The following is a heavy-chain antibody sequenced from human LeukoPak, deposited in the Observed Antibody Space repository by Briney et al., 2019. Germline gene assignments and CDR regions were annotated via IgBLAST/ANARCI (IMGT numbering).Heavy chain of an antibody. CDR3: ARWVVHSSSWYPDY. CDR2: IYHSGST. Sequence: SETLSLTCTVSGGSISSGGYYWSWIRQHPGKGLECIGHIYHSGSTYYNPSHTSRVSISVDTSKNQFSLKLSSVTAADTAVYYCARWVVHSSSWYPDYWGQGTLVTVPS. CDR1: GGSISSGGYY. J-gene: IGHJ4*02. V-gene: IGHV4-31*03. D-gene: IGHD6-13*01.